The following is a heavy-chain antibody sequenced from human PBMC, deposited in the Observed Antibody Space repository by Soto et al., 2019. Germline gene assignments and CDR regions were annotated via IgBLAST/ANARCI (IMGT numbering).Heavy chain of an antibody. CDR3: ARDFSLPIELGGYYYYGLDV. D-gene: IGHD3-16*01. Sequence: SETLSLTCTVSGGSGSSAAYYWSWIRQPPGKGLEWIGHIHYTGSTYYNPSLKSRVTISIHTSKNQFSLNLSSVTAADTAVYYRARDFSLPIELGGYYYYGLDVWGQGTTVTVSS. J-gene: IGHJ6*02. CDR1: GGSGSSAAYY. V-gene: IGHV4-61*08. CDR2: IHYTGST.